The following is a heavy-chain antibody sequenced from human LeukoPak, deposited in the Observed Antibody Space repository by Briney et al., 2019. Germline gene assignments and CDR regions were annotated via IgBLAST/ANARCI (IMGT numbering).Heavy chain of an antibody. CDR1: GFTFSNYW. CDR3: AKVPSATENFDY. D-gene: IGHD5-12*01. J-gene: IGHJ4*02. V-gene: IGHV3-74*01. CDR2: IDSDGSIT. Sequence: GGSLRLSCAASGFTFSNYWMHWVRQAPGKGLIWVSRIDSDGSITTYADSVKGRFTISRDNAKNTLYPQMDSLRAEDTAIYYCAKVPSATENFDYWGQGTLVMVSS.